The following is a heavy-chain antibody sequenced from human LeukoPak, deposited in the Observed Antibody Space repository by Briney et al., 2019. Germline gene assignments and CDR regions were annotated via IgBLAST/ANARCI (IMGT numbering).Heavy chain of an antibody. CDR2: INHSGST. Sequence: KTSETLSLTCAVYGGSFSGYYWSWIRQPPGKGLEWIGEINHSGSTNYNPSLKSRVTISVDTSKNQFSLKLSSVTAADTAVYYCARGSGPQGYYFDYWGQGTLVTVSS. V-gene: IGHV4-34*01. CDR3: ARGSGPQGYYFDY. J-gene: IGHJ4*02. CDR1: GGSFSGYY.